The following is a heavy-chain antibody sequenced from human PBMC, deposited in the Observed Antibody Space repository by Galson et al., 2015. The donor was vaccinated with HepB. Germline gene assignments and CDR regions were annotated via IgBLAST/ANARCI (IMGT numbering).Heavy chain of an antibody. J-gene: IGHJ3*02. CDR1: GGTFSSYT. V-gene: IGHV1-69*04. CDR2: IIPILGIA. Sequence: SVKVSCKASGGTFSSYTISWVRQAPGQGLEWIGRIIPILGIANYAQKLQGRVTITADKSTSTAYMELSSLRSEDTAVYYCARDLIRGGYDSSGYIGAFDIWGQGTMVTVSS. D-gene: IGHD3-22*01. CDR3: ARDLIRGGYDSSGYIGAFDI.